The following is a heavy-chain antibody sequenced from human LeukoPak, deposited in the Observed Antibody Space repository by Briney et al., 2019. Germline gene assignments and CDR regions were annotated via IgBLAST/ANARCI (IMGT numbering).Heavy chain of an antibody. CDR3: ASTGRYLDWLFPFDY. V-gene: IGHV3-23*01. CDR2: ISNSGDGT. D-gene: IGHD3-9*01. J-gene: IGHJ4*02. CDR1: GFSFSAYA. Sequence: GGYLRLSCAASGFSFSAYAMNWVRQAPGKGLEWVSGISNSGDGTYYADSVKGRFTISRDNSKNTLYLQMHSLRAEDMAVYYCASTGRYLDWLFPFDYWGQGTLVTVSS.